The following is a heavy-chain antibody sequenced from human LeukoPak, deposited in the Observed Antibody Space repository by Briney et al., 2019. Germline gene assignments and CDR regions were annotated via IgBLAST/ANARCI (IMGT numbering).Heavy chain of an antibody. Sequence: SETLSLTRTVSGGSISSYYWSWIRQPAGKGLEWIGRIYTSGSTNYNPSLKSRVTMSVDTSKNQFSLKLSSVTAADTAVYYCAKAGQYSSGWPGWGRPDAFDIWGQGTMVTVSS. CDR2: IYTSGST. V-gene: IGHV4-4*07. CDR1: GGSISSYY. D-gene: IGHD6-19*01. CDR3: AKAGQYSSGWPGWGRPDAFDI. J-gene: IGHJ3*02.